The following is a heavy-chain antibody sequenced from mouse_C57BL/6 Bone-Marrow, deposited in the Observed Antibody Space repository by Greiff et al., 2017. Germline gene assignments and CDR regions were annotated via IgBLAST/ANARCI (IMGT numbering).Heavy chain of an antibody. D-gene: IGHD1-1*01. J-gene: IGHJ4*01. V-gene: IGHV14-4*01. Sequence: VQLQQSGAELVRPGASVKLSCTASGFTIKDDYMHWVKQRPEQGLEWIGWIYPENGDTEYASKFQGKDTITADPSSNPASLQLSSLTSEATAVYYSTSYGSRYEAMDYWGQGTSVTVSS. CDR3: TSYGSRYEAMDY. CDR2: IYPENGDT. CDR1: GFTIKDDY.